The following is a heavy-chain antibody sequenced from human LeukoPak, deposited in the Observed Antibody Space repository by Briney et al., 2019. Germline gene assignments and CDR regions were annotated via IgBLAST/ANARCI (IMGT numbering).Heavy chain of an antibody. J-gene: IGHJ4*02. V-gene: IGHV1-24*01. CDR1: GDTLTELS. Sequence: GSSGKVSCKVSGDTLTELSMHWVRQAPGKGLEWMGGFDPEDGETIYAQKFQGRVTMTEDTSTDTAYMELSSLRSEDTAVYYCARPHMTTYDYFDYRGQGTLVTVSS. CDR2: FDPEDGET. D-gene: IGHD4-11*01. CDR3: ARPHMTTYDYFDY.